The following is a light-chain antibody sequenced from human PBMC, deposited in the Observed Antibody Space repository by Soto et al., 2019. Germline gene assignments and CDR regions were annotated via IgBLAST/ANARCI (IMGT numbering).Light chain of an antibody. J-gene: IGKJ2*01. V-gene: IGKV3-15*01. CDR1: QSVSHN. Sequence: EIVMTQSPATLSLSPGERATLSCRASQSVSHNLAWYQQKPGQAPRLLFYGASFRATGVPARFSGSGSGTDFTLTISSLQSEDFAIYYCHQSNNWPYTFGQGTKLEIK. CDR3: HQSNNWPYT. CDR2: GAS.